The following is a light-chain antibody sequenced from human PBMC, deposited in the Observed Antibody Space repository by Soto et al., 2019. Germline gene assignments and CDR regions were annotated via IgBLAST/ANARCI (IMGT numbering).Light chain of an antibody. CDR3: QQYNNWPPIT. Sequence: EIVMTQSPATLSVSPGERATLSCRASQSVSSNLAWYQQKPGQAPRLLIYGASTRATGIPASFSGSGSGTEFPLTIRSLQSEDFAVYYCQQYNNWPPITFGQGTRLEIK. V-gene: IGKV3-15*01. CDR2: GAS. J-gene: IGKJ5*01. CDR1: QSVSSN.